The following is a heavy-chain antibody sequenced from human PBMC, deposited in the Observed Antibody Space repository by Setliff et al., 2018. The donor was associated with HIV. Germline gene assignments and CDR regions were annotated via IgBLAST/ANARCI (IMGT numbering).Heavy chain of an antibody. D-gene: IGHD6-19*01. Sequence: SETLSLTCTVSGVSISNYYWSWIRQPPGKGLEWIGYMYYSGNTNYNPSLKSRVTISVDTSKSQFSLKLNSVTAADTAIYYCARDPGQWLVKGGMDVWGQGIAVTV. V-gene: IGHV4-59*01. CDR1: GVSISNYY. CDR2: MYYSGNT. J-gene: IGHJ6*02. CDR3: ARDPGQWLVKGGMDV.